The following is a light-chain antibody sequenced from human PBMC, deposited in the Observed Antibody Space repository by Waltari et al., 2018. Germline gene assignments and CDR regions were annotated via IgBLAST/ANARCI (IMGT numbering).Light chain of an antibody. CDR1: QSISSN. V-gene: IGKV3-15*01. CDR3: QQYNNWPLL. Sequence: EIVMTQSPATLSVSPGERATLSCRASQSISSNLAWYEQKPGQAPRLLFYGASIRATGIPARFRGRGSGTEFTLTINSMQSEDFAVYYCQQYNNWPLLFGQGTKVEIK. J-gene: IGKJ1*01. CDR2: GAS.